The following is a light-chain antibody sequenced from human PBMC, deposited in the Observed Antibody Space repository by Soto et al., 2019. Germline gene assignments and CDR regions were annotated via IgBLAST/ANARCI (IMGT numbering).Light chain of an antibody. J-gene: IGKJ1*01. CDR1: QSLLHSDGNTY. CDR3: MQATQSHWT. CDR2: KVS. Sequence: DIVMTQTPLSSPVTLGQAASISCRSSQSLLHSDGNTYLSWFQQRPGQPPRLLIYKVSDRFSGVPHRFSGSGAGTDFTLTISRVEAEDVGIYFCMQATQSHWTFGQGTKVDIK. V-gene: IGKV2-24*01.